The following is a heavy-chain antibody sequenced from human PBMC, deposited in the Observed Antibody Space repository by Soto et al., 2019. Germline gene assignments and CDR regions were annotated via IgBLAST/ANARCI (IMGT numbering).Heavy chain of an antibody. Sequence: GGSLRLSCAASGFTFSSYGMHWVRQAPGRGLEWVAVISYDGSNKYYADSVKGRFTISRDNSKNTLYLQMNSLRAEDTAVYYCAKDAGGNYYYGMDVWGQGTTVTVSS. CDR2: ISYDGSNK. D-gene: IGHD1-26*01. V-gene: IGHV3-30*18. J-gene: IGHJ6*02. CDR3: AKDAGGNYYYGMDV. CDR1: GFTFSSYG.